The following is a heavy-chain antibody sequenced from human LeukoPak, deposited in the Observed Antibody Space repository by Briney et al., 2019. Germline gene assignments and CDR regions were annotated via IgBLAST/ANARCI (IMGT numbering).Heavy chain of an antibody. V-gene: IGHV4-39*01. CDR1: GGSISSSSYY. D-gene: IGHD2-2*01. CDR3: ARRGYPRRYYFDY. CDR2: IYYSGST. J-gene: IGHJ4*02. Sequence: SETLSLTCTVSGGSISSSSYYWGWIRQPPGKGLEWIGSIYYSGSTYYNPSLKSRVTISVDTSKNQFSLKLSSVTAADTAVYYCARRGYPRRYYFDYWGQGTLVTVSS.